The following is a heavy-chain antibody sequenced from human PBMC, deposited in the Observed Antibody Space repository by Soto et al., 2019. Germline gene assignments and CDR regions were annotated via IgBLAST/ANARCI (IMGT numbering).Heavy chain of an antibody. D-gene: IGHD1-1*01. V-gene: IGHV3-74*01. Sequence: EVQLVESGGGLVQPGGSLRLSCAASGVAFGSYWMHWVRQAPGKGLVWVSRISQDGTIATQADSVKGRFTISIDNAKNPLYLQMNSLRADDTAVYYCLRDQRHWNEFADQWGQGALVTVSS. CDR1: GVAFGSYW. J-gene: IGHJ4*02. CDR2: ISQDGTIA. CDR3: LRDQRHWNEFADQ.